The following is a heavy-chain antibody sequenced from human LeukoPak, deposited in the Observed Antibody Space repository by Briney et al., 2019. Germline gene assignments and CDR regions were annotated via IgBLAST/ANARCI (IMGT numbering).Heavy chain of an antibody. Sequence: KASETLSLTCTVSGGSISSSSYYWGWIRQPPGKGMEWLGSIYYSGTTYYNPSLKSRLTISLDTSKNQFSLKLSSVTAADTAVYYCALYGSGGVYWGQGTLVTVSS. J-gene: IGHJ4*02. CDR2: IYYSGTT. D-gene: IGHD3-10*01. V-gene: IGHV4-39*01. CDR3: ALYGSGGVY. CDR1: GGSISSSSYY.